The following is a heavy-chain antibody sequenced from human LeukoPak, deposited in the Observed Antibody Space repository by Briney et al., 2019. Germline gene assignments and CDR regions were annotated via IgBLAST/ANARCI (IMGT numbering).Heavy chain of an antibody. V-gene: IGHV3-21*01. J-gene: IGHJ6*02. CDR2: ISSSSSYI. Sequence: PGGSLRLSCAASGFTFSSYSMNWVRQAPGKGLEWVSSISSSSSYIYYADSVKGRFTISRDNAKNSLYLQMNSLRVEDTAVYYCTRDLMDYDVSTGLHHYYMDVWGQGTTVTVSS. CDR3: TRDLMDYDVSTGLHHYYMDV. CDR1: GFTFSSYS. D-gene: IGHD3-9*01.